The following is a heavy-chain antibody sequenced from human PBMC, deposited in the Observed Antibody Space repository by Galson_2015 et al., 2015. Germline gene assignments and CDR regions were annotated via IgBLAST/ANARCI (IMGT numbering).Heavy chain of an antibody. D-gene: IGHD5-24*01. CDR1: GGSISSYY. CDR2: LYYSGST. V-gene: IGHV4-59*08. CDR3: ARLEIGSAYSGTANYYFAF. J-gene: IGHJ4*02. Sequence: ETLSLTCSVSGGSISSYYWSWIRQPPGKGLEWIGYLYYSGSTSYNPSLKSRVTISVDTSNKEFSLKLRSVTAADTAVYYCARLEIGSAYSGTANYYFAFWGQGALVTVSS.